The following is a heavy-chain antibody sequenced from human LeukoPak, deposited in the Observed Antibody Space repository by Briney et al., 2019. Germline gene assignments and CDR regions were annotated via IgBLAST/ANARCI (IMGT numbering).Heavy chain of an antibody. J-gene: IGHJ4*02. CDR2: FSAYNGNT. D-gene: IGHD2-2*01. Sequence: ASVKVSCKASGYTFTSYGISWVRQAPGQGLEWMGWFSAYNGNTNYAQKLQGRVTMTTDTSTSTAYMELRSLRSDDTAMYYCARSVRVVWSTGFFDYWGQGTLVTVSS. CDR3: ARSVRVVWSTGFFDY. V-gene: IGHV1-18*01. CDR1: GYTFTSYG.